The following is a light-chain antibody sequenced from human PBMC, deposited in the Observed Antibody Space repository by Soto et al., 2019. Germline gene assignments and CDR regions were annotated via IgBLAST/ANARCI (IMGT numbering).Light chain of an antibody. CDR2: DAS. CDR1: QSISSW. J-gene: IGKJ1*01. V-gene: IGKV1-5*01. Sequence: DIQMTQSPSTLSASVVDRVTITCLASQSISSWLAWYQQKPGKAPKLLIYDASSLESGVPSRFSGSGSGTEFTLTISSLQPDDFATYYCQQYNSYSRTFGQGTKV. CDR3: QQYNSYSRT.